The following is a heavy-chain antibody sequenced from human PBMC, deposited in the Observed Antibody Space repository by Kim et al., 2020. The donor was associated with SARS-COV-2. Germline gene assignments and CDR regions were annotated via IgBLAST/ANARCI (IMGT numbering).Heavy chain of an antibody. Sequence: SVKVSCKASGCTFSSYAISWVRQAPGQGLEWMGGIIPIFGTANYAQKFQGRVTITADESTSTAYMELSSLRSEDTAGYYCAREGRGTMIVGGYGMDVWG. J-gene: IGHJ6*02. CDR1: GCTFSSYA. CDR3: AREGRGTMIVGGYGMDV. V-gene: IGHV1-69*13. D-gene: IGHD3-22*01. CDR2: IIPIFGTA.